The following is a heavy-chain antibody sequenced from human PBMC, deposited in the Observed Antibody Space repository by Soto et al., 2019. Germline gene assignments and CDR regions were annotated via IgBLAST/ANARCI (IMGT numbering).Heavy chain of an antibody. CDR3: ATDAGGAGYCSSTSCLSFDP. CDR1: GYTLTELS. CDR2: FDPEDGET. V-gene: IGHV1-24*01. D-gene: IGHD2-2*01. J-gene: IGHJ5*02. Sequence: ASVKVSCKVSGYTLTELSMHWVRQAPGKGLEWMGGFDPEDGETIYAQKFQGRVTMTEDTSTDTAYMELSSLRSEDTAVYYCATDAGGAGYCSSTSCLSFDPWGQGTLVTVSS.